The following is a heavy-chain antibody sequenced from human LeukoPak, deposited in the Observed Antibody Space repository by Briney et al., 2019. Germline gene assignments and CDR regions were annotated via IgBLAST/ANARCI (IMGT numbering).Heavy chain of an antibody. J-gene: IGHJ5*02. CDR1: GYTFTSYG. Sequence: ASVKVSCKASGYTFTSYGISWVRQAPGQGLEWMGWISACNGNTNYAQKLQGRVTMTTDTSTSTAYMELRSLRSDDAAVYYCARDEGYSSSWRTNWFDPWGQGTLVTVSS. CDR3: ARDEGYSSSWRTNWFDP. CDR2: ISACNGNT. V-gene: IGHV1-18*01. D-gene: IGHD6-13*01.